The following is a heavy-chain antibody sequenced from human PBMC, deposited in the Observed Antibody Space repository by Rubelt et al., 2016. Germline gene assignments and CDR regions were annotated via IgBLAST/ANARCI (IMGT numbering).Heavy chain of an antibody. CDR2: MIPIFGTA. D-gene: IGHD6-19*01. V-gene: IGHV1-69*01. Sequence: QVQLVQSGAEVKKPGSSVMVSCKASGGTFRSYAISWVRQAPGQGLEWMGGMIPIFGTATYAQKFQGRVTIIADESKSTSYMGLSSLGSDDTAVYYCARDRTWLVPGLDAFDIWGQGTMVTVSS. J-gene: IGHJ3*02. CDR3: ARDRTWLVPGLDAFDI. CDR1: GGTFRSYA.